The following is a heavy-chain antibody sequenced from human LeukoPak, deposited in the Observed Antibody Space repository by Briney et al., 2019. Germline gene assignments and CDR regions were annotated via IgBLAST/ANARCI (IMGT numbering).Heavy chain of an antibody. CDR3: ARGSGNWFDP. CDR2: INHSGST. D-gene: IGHD6-19*01. V-gene: IGHV4-34*01. CDR1: GGSFSGYY. J-gene: IGHJ5*02. Sequence: SETLSLTCAVYGGSFSGYYWSWIRQPPGKGLEWIGEINHSGSTNYNPSLKSRVTISVDTSKNQFSLKLSSVTAADTAVYYCARGSGNWFDPWGQGTLVTVSS.